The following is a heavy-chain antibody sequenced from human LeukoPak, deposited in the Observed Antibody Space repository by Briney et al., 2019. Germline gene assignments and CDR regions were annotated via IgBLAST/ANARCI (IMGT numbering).Heavy chain of an antibody. J-gene: IGHJ4*02. D-gene: IGHD4-17*01. V-gene: IGHV3-30*18. Sequence: GGSLRLSCAASGFTFSSHDMHWVRQAPGKGLEWVAIISFDGGKKDYADSVKGRFTISRDNPRNTLYLQMNSLRAEDTAVYYCAKDRSKGIYGDDFDFWGQGTLLTVSS. CDR2: ISFDGGKK. CDR1: GFTFSSHD. CDR3: AKDRSKGIYGDDFDF.